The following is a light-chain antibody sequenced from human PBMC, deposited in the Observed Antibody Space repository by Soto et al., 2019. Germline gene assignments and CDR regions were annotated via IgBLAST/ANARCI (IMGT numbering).Light chain of an antibody. CDR3: QQYNSYSGYT. Sequence: DIQMTQSPSTLSASVGDRVTITCRASQSISSWLAWYQQKPGKAPKFLIYDASSLQSGVPSSFSGSGSGTEFTLPISSLQPDDFATYYCQQYNSYSGYTFGQGTKLEIK. V-gene: IGKV1-5*01. CDR1: QSISSW. J-gene: IGKJ2*01. CDR2: DAS.